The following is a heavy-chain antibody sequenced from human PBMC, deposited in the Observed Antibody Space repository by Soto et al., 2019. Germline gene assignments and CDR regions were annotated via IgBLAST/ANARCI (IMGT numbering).Heavy chain of an antibody. V-gene: IGHV4-30-4*01. D-gene: IGHD3-3*01. J-gene: IGHJ6*02. CDR1: GGSISSGDSY. CDR2: IYYSGST. Sequence: SETLSLTCTVSGGSISSGDSYWSWIRQPPGKGLEWIGYIYYSGSTYYNPSLKSRVTISVDMSKNQFSLNLSSVTAADTAVYYCARANKFWSGSRMDVWGQGTTVTVSS. CDR3: ARANKFWSGSRMDV.